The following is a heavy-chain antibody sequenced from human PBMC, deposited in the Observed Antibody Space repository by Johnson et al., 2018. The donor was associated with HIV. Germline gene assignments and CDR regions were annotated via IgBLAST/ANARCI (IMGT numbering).Heavy chain of an antibody. CDR2: ISWNSGSI. V-gene: IGHV3-9*01. Sequence: VQLVESGGGLVQPGRSLRLSCAASGFTFDDYAMHWVRQAPGKGLEWVSGISWNSGSIGYADSVKGRFTISRDNSKNTLYLQMNSLRAEDTAVYYCAREVKLYAFDIWGQGTMVTVSS. J-gene: IGHJ3*02. D-gene: IGHD1-26*01. CDR3: AREVKLYAFDI. CDR1: GFTFDDYA.